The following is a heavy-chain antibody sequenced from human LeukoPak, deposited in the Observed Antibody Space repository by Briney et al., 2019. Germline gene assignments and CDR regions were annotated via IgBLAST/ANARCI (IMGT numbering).Heavy chain of an antibody. D-gene: IGHD3-22*01. CDR1: GGSISSGSYY. CDR2: IYTSGST. V-gene: IGHV4-61*02. CDR3: ARVWKYYYDSSGYDN. J-gene: IGHJ4*02. Sequence: PSQTLSLTCTVPGGSISSGSYYWSWIRQPAGKGLEWIGRIYTSGSTNYNPSLKSRVTISVDTSKNQFSLKLSSVTAADTAVYYCARVWKYYYDSSGYDNWGQGTLVTVSS.